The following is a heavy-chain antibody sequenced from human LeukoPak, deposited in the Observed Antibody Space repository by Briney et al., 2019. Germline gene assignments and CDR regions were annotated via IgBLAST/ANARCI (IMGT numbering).Heavy chain of an antibody. Sequence: GASVKVSCKASGYTFTSYAMHWVRQAPGQRLEWMGWINAGNGNTKYSQKFQGRVTITRDTSASTAYMELSSLRSEDTAVYYCARSYYYGSGSYRILYDYWGQGTLVTVSS. CDR2: INAGNGNT. V-gene: IGHV1-3*01. J-gene: IGHJ4*02. CDR1: GYTFTSYA. D-gene: IGHD3-10*01. CDR3: ARSYYYGSGSYRILYDY.